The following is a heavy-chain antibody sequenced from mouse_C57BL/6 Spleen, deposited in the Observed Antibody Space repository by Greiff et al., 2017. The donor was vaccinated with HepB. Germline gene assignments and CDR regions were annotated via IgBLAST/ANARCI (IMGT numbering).Heavy chain of an antibody. Sequence: VQWVESGAELARPGASVKLSCKASGYTFTSYGISWVKQRTGQGLEWIGEIYPRSGNTYYNEKFKGKATLTADKSSSTAYMELRSLTSEDSAVYFCARWVVVAPYFDYWGQGTTLTVSS. D-gene: IGHD1-1*01. V-gene: IGHV1-81*01. CDR2: IYPRSGNT. CDR1: GYTFTSYG. J-gene: IGHJ2*01. CDR3: ARWVVVAPYFDY.